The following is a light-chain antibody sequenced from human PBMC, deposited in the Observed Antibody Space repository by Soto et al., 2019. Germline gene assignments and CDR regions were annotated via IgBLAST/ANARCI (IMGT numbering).Light chain of an antibody. Sequence: QAVLTQPASVSGSPGQSITISCTGSSSDIGDYDYVSWYQQHPGKAPKVLISEVSNRPSGVSNRFSGSKSGNTASLTISGLQAEDEADYYCNPYAHGNPRVFRTGTKVTVL. V-gene: IGLV2-14*01. CDR3: NPYAHGNPRV. CDR2: EVS. J-gene: IGLJ1*01. CDR1: SSDIGDYDY.